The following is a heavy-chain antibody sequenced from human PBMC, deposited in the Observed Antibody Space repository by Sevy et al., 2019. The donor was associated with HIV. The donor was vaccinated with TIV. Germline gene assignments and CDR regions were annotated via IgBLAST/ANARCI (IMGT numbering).Heavy chain of an antibody. Sequence: GGSLRLSCRXSXIXFTTSGMHWVRQAPGKGLEWVAVISYHGRDKFYAESVKGRSNISRDNSKNMVYLQIDSLRPEDTAVYXCAKDXTGXNGLDXXGQGTMVTVSS. CDR1: XIXFTTSG. V-gene: IGHV3-30*18. J-gene: IGHJ6*02. CDR3: AKDXTGXNGLDX. CDR2: ISYHGRDK. D-gene: IGHD1-1*01.